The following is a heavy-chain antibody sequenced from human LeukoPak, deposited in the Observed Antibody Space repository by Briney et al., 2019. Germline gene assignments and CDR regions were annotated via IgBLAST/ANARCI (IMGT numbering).Heavy chain of an antibody. V-gene: IGHV4-59*08. D-gene: IGHD1-26*01. Sequence: PSETLSLTCTVSGGSMYNYYWGWIRQPPGKGLEWIGYIYYSGSTNYNPSLKSRATISVGTSKKQFSLKLSSVTAADTAVYFCARRSLVRTVGYYYGMDVWGQGTTVTVSS. CDR2: IYYSGST. CDR1: GGSMYNYY. CDR3: ARRSLVRTVGYYYGMDV. J-gene: IGHJ6*02.